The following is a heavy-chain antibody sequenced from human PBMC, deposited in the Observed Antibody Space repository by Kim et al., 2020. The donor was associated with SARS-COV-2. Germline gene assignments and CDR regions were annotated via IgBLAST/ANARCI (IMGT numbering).Heavy chain of an antibody. CDR1: GFTFSPFA. Sequence: GGSLRLSCIASGFTFSPFAVHWVRQAPGKGLEWVAVIRSDESKRYYGESVKDRFSISRDNTQNTVYLQMNNLRAEDTAIYHCARNYGSGTVIGDVWGQGTMGTVSS. V-gene: IGHV3-33*01. CDR2: IRSDESKR. J-gene: IGHJ3*01. CDR3: ARNYGSGTVIGDV. D-gene: IGHD3-10*01.